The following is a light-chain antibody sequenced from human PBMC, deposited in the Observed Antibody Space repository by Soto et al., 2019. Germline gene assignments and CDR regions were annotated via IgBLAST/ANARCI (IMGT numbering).Light chain of an antibody. CDR1: SSNIGSNY. J-gene: IGLJ1*01. Sequence: QSVLTQPPSASGTPGQSVTISCSGSSSNIGSNYVYWYQQLPGAAPKLLIHSNDQRPSGVPDRFSGSKSGTSASLAISGLRSEDEADYYCAAWDVSQSGSFVFGTGTKVTVL. V-gene: IGLV1-47*02. CDR3: AAWDVSQSGSFV. CDR2: SND.